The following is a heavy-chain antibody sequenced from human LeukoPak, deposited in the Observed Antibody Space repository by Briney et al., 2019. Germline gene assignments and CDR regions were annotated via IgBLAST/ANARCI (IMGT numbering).Heavy chain of an antibody. CDR1: GYTFTSYG. V-gene: IGHV1-18*01. D-gene: IGHD2-2*01. CDR3: ARDGCSSTSCYLGFRNYYYYYMDV. Sequence: ASVKVSCKASGYTFTSYGISWVRQAPGQGLEWMGWISAYNGNTNYAQKLQGRVTMTTDTSTSTAYMELRSLRSDDTAVYYCARDGCSSTSCYLGFRNYYYYYMDVWGKGTTVTISS. CDR2: ISAYNGNT. J-gene: IGHJ6*03.